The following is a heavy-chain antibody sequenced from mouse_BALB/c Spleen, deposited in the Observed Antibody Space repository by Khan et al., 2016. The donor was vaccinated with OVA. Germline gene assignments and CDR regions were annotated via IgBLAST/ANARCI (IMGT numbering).Heavy chain of an antibody. Sequence: QVQLQQSGAELVKPGAPVKLSCKASGYTFIRYWVNWVKQRPGRGLEWIGRIDPSDSETHYNQKFKDKATLTVDKSSSTAYIQLSSLTSEDSAVYYCARVAYYSYYAMDYWGQGTSVTVSS. J-gene: IGHJ4*01. CDR3: ARVAYYSYYAMDY. V-gene: IGHV1-69*02. D-gene: IGHD2-12*01. CDR1: GYTFIRYW. CDR2: IDPSDSET.